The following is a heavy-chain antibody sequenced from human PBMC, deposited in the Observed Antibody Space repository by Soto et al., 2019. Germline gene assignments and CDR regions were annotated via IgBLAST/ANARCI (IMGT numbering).Heavy chain of an antibody. CDR3: ATGVIWIGYFTVDS. CDR2: CVPVYRTL. CDR1: GGSFGNSA. Sequence: QEQLVQSGAEVKKPGSSVKISCKASGGSFGNSAINWVRQTPGQGLEWVGGCVPVYRTLNFAQKLQGRVTITADESTGTAYMTLSSLASNDTAVYYCATGVIWIGYFTVDSWGQGTRVTVSS. J-gene: IGHJ4*02. D-gene: IGHD3-3*01. V-gene: IGHV1-69*01.